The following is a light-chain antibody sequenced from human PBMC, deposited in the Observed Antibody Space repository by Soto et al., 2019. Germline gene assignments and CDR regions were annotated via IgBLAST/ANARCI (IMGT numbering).Light chain of an antibody. V-gene: IGKV2-30*02. Sequence: DVVMTQSPLSLPVTLGQPASISCRSSQSLIHSDGDTYLNWFQQRPGQSPRRLIYKVSDRDSGVPDRFSGSGSGTDFTLNISRVEAEDVGVYYCMQCTHWPWTFGQGTEVEIK. CDR3: MQCTHWPWT. CDR1: QSLIHSDGDTY. CDR2: KVS. J-gene: IGKJ1*01.